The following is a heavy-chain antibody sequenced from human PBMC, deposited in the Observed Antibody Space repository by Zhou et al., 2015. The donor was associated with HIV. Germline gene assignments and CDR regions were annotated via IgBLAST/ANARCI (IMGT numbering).Heavy chain of an antibody. V-gene: IGHV1-69*02. CDR1: GGTFSSYT. J-gene: IGHJ6*02. CDR2: IIPILGIA. CDR3: ASSIYCTNGVCYSYSSSWYGMDV. D-gene: IGHD2-8*01. Sequence: QVQLVQSGAEVKKPGSSVKVSCKASGGTFSSYTISWVRQAPGQGLEWMGRIIPILGIANYAQKFQGRVTITADKSTSTAYMELSSLRSEDTAVYYCASSIYCTNGVCYSYSSSWYGMDVWGQGTTVTVSS.